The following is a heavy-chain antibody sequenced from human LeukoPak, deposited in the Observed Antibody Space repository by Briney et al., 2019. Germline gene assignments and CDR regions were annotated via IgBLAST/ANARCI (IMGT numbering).Heavy chain of an antibody. CDR3: ARRRNTEFDY. J-gene: IGHJ4*02. V-gene: IGHV4-59*08. CDR2: IYYSGST. Sequence: PSETLSLTCTVSGGSISSYYWSWIRQPPGKGLEWIGYIYYSGSTNYNPSLKSRVTISVDTSKNQFSLKLGSVTAADTAVYYCARRRNTEFDYWGQGTLVIVSS. CDR1: GGSISSYY. D-gene: IGHD1-14*01.